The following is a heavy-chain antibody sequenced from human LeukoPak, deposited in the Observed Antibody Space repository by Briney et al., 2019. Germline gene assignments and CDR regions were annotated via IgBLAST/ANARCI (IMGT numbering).Heavy chain of an antibody. D-gene: IGHD6-6*01. CDR1: GFTFSSYG. J-gene: IGHJ5*02. CDR3: AKGTYSSSSSWFDP. Sequence: PGGSLRLSCAASGFTFSSYGMTWVRQAPGKGLEWVSGISGSGGSTYYEDPVKGRFTISRDNSKNTLYLQMNSLRAEDTAVYYCAKGTYSSSSSWFDPWGQGTLVTVSS. CDR2: ISGSGGST. V-gene: IGHV3-23*01.